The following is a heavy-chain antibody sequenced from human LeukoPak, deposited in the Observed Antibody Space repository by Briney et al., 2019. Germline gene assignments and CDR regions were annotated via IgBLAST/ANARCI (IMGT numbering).Heavy chain of an antibody. J-gene: IGHJ4*02. Sequence: SGTLSLTCTVSGGSVSSGNYYWTWIRQPPGKGLEWIGHIYYDDSTTYNPSLKSRVNISADMSKNHFSLKLSSVTAADTAVYWCARGAVYYGAGSYFDYWGQGTLVTVSS. CDR2: IYYDDST. CDR1: GGSVSSGNYY. V-gene: IGHV4-61*03. CDR3: ARGAVYYGAGSYFDY. D-gene: IGHD3-10*01.